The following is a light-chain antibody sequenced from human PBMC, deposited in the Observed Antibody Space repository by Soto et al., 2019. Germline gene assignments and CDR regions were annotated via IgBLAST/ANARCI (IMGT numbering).Light chain of an antibody. Sequence: EIGRTQSPGTLSVSPGEGATLSCRASQSVSGNLAWYQQKPGQAPRLLIYGTSIRATGVPARFSGGGSGTEFTLTVSGLQSEDFAVYYCQQYNNWPLITFGQGTRLE. V-gene: IGKV3-15*01. CDR2: GTS. CDR1: QSVSGN. J-gene: IGKJ5*01. CDR3: QQYNNWPLIT.